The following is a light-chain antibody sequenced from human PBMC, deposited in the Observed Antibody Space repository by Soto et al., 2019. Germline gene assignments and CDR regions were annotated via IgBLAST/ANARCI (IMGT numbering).Light chain of an antibody. Sequence: QSALTQPRSVSGSPGQSVTISCTGTSSEIVNYNFVSWYQQHPDKAPKLMIYDVNKRPSGVPDRFSGSKSGNTASLTISGLQAEDEADYYCCSYAGTYSYVLGTGTKLTVL. CDR1: SSEIVNYNF. V-gene: IGLV2-11*01. J-gene: IGLJ1*01. CDR2: DVN. CDR3: CSYAGTYSYV.